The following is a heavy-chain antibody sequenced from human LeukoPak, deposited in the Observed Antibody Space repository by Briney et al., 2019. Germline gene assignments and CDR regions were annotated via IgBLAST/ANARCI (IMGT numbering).Heavy chain of an antibody. CDR2: IKSKTDGATT. V-gene: IGHV3-15*01. D-gene: IGHD2-2*01. CDR1: GFTISGAW. Sequence: GGSLRLSCAASGFTISGAWMNWVRQAPGKGLECVGRIKSKTDGATTDYAAPVKGRFTISRDDSKNTLYPQMNSLETEDTAIYYCTTLSYAPEGYWGQGTLVTVSS. CDR3: TTLSYAPEGY. J-gene: IGHJ4*02.